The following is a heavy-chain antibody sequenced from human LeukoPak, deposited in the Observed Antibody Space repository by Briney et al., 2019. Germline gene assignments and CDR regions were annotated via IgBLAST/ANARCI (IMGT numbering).Heavy chain of an antibody. CDR2: IHYSGST. CDR1: GGSISSYY. Sequence: SETLSLTCTVSGGSISSYYWSWMRQPPGRGLEWIGYIHYSGSTNYIPSLKSRVTMSVDTSKNQFSLKLSSVTAADTAVYYCARDILLYDSSGYGYFDYWGQGTLVTVSS. CDR3: ARDILLYDSSGYGYFDY. J-gene: IGHJ4*02. V-gene: IGHV4-59*01. D-gene: IGHD3-22*01.